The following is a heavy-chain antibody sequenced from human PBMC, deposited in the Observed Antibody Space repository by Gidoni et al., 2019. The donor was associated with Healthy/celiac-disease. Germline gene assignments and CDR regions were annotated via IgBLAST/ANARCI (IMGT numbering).Heavy chain of an antibody. J-gene: IGHJ6*02. CDR1: GFTFSSYG. V-gene: IGHV3-33*01. Sequence: QVQLVESGGGVVQPGRSLRLSCAASGFTFSSYGLHWVRQAPGKGLGWVAVIWYDGSNKYYADAVKGRFTIARDNSKNTLYLQMNSLRAEDTAVYYCARDWELPSNPHPSYGMDVWGQGTTVTVSS. CDR3: ARDWELPSNPHPSYGMDV. CDR2: IWYDGSNK. D-gene: IGHD1-7*01.